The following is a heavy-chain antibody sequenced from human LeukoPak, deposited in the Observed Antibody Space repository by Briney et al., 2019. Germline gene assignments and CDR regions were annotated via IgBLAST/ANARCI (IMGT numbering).Heavy chain of an antibody. D-gene: IGHD2-15*01. V-gene: IGHV3-30*04. J-gene: IGHJ3*02. Sequence: GGSLRLSCAASGFTFSSYAMHWVRQAPGKGLEWVAVISYDGSNKYYADSVKGRFTISRDNSKNTLYLQMDSLRAEDTAVYYCARVRSVADTYRRWVPFDIWGQGTMVTVSS. CDR2: ISYDGSNK. CDR3: ARVRSVADTYRRWVPFDI. CDR1: GFTFSSYA.